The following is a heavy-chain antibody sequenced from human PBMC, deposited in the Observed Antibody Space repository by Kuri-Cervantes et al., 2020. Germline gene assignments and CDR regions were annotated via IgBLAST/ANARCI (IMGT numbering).Heavy chain of an antibody. Sequence: GESLKISCAAPGFTFSSYAMHWVRQAPGKGLEWVAVIWYDGSNKYYADSVKGRFTISRDNSKNTLYLQMNSLRAEDTAVYYCARVGVIVDFDYWGQGTLVTVSS. CDR3: ARVGVIVDFDY. CDR2: IWYDGSNK. D-gene: IGHD2-21*01. CDR1: GFTFSSYA. J-gene: IGHJ4*02. V-gene: IGHV3-33*08.